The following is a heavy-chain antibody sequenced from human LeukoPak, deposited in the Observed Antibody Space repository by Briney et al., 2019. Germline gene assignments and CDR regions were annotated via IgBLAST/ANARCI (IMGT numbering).Heavy chain of an antibody. J-gene: IGHJ4*02. CDR3: AKRGVVIRVILVGFYKEAYYFDS. CDR1: GITLSNYG. CDR2: MSGSGGGT. V-gene: IGHV3-23*01. Sequence: GGSLRLSCAVSGITLSNYGMSWVRKAPGKGLEWVAGMSGSGGGTNYADSVKGRFTVSRDNSENTLYLQMKSLRAEDTAVYFCAKRGVVIRVILVGFYKEAYYFDSWGQGALVTVSS. D-gene: IGHD3-22*01.